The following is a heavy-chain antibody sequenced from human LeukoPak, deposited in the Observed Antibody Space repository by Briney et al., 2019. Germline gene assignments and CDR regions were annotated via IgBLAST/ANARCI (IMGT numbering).Heavy chain of an antibody. Sequence: ASVKVSCKASGYTFTSYDINWVRQATGQGLEWMGWMNPNSGNTGYAQKFQGRVTITRNTSISTAYMELSSLRSEDTAVYYCARILAAGPYYYYMDVWGKGTTVTVSS. CDR2: MNPNSGNT. CDR3: ARILAAGPYYYYMDV. CDR1: GYTFTSYD. J-gene: IGHJ6*03. V-gene: IGHV1-8*03. D-gene: IGHD6-13*01.